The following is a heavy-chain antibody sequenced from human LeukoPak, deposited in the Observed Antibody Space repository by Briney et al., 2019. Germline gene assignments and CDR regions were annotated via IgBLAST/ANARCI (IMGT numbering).Heavy chain of an antibody. Sequence: GGSLRLSCTASGFTFSGYSMNWVRQAPGKGLEWVSSIPASSSSYTYYADSVKGRFTISRDNSKNTLYLQMNSLRAEDTAVYYCARGDYGDHWAFDIWGQGTMVTVSS. CDR2: IPASSSSYT. J-gene: IGHJ3*02. D-gene: IGHD4-17*01. CDR1: GFTFSGYS. CDR3: ARGDYGDHWAFDI. V-gene: IGHV3-21*01.